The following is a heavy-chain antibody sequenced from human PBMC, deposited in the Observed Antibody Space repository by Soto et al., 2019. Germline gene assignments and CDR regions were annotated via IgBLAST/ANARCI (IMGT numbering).Heavy chain of an antibody. CDR1: GGSISSSNW. CDR3: ARDRVDTAMVNIMDY. V-gene: IGHV4-4*02. Sequence: QVQLQESGPGLVKPSGTLSLTCAVSGGSISSSNWWSWVRQPPGKGLEWIGEIYHSGSTNYNPSLNSRVTISVDKSKNQFSLKLSSVTAADTAVYYCARDRVDTAMVNIMDYWGQGTLVTVSS. D-gene: IGHD5-18*01. J-gene: IGHJ4*02. CDR2: IYHSGST.